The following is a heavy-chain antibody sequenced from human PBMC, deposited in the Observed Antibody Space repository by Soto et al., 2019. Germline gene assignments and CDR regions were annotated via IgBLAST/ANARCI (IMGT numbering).Heavy chain of an antibody. J-gene: IGHJ1*01. CDR1: GFTFRSYV. V-gene: IGHV3-30*19. Sequence: QVQLVESGGGVVQPGTSLRVSCVGSGFTFRSYVIDWVRQAPGKGLEWVALTSYDGSDKYYGDSVRGRFTSSRDNSRNTVDLQMDSLRLEDTALYYCARWGTTGGLDVWGQGTLVSVSS. CDR2: TSYDGSDK. CDR3: ARWGTTGGLDV. D-gene: IGHD3-16*01.